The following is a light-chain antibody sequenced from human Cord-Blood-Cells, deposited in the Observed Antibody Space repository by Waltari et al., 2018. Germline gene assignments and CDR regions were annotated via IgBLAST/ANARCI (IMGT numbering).Light chain of an antibody. V-gene: IGLV2-14*01. J-gene: IGLJ2*01. CDR1: SSDVGGYNY. CDR2: DVS. CDR3: SSYTSSSTLVV. Sequence: QSALTQPASVSGSPGQSITISCTGTSSDVGGYNYVSWYQQHPGKAPNLMIYDVSNRPSGVSKRFSGSKSGNTASLTISGLQAEDEADYYCSSYTSSSTLVVFGGGTQLTVL.